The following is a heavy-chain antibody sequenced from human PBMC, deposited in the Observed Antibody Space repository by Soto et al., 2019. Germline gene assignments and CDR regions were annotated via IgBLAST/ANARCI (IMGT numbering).Heavy chain of an antibody. CDR3: ARGVENIVVVLDVFGYYGMDV. V-gene: IGHV1-3*01. D-gene: IGHD2-2*01. Sequence: ASVKVSCKASGYSFTSYAIYWVRQAPGQRLEWMGWINAGNGNTKYSQKLQGRVTFTGDTSASTAHMELSSLRSEDTAVYFCARGVENIVVVLDVFGYYGMDVWGQGSTFTVSS. J-gene: IGHJ6*02. CDR2: INAGNGNT. CDR1: GYSFTSYA.